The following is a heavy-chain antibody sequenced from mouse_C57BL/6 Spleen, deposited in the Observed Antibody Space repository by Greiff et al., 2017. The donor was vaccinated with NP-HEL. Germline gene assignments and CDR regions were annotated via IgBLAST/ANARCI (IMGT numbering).Heavy chain of an antibody. V-gene: IGHV1-66*01. Sequence: VQLQQSGPELVKPGASVKISCKASGYSFTSYYIHWVKQRPGQGLEWIGWIYPGSGNTKYNEKFKGKATLTADTYSSTAYMQLSSLTSEDSAVYYCARDYYSNEGYWGQGTTLTVSS. D-gene: IGHD2-5*01. CDR3: ARDYYSNEGY. J-gene: IGHJ2*01. CDR1: GYSFTSYY. CDR2: IYPGSGNT.